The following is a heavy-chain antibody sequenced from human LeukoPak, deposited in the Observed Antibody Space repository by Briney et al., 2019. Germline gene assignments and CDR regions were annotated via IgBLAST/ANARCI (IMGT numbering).Heavy chain of an antibody. Sequence: PGGSLRLSCAASGFTFSSYSMNWVRQAPGKGLEWVSYISSSGSTIYYADSVKGRFTISRDNAKNSLYLQMNSLRAEDTAVYYCARDRKQLAYYYYGMDVWGKGTTVTVSS. J-gene: IGHJ6*04. D-gene: IGHD6-13*01. CDR1: GFTFSSYS. V-gene: IGHV3-48*04. CDR2: ISSSGSTI. CDR3: ARDRKQLAYYYYGMDV.